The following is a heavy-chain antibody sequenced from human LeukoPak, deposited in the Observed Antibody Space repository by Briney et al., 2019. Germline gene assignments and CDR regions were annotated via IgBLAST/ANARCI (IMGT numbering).Heavy chain of an antibody. Sequence: PSETLSLTCTVSGGSISSSNYYWGWIRQPPGKGLEWIGTIYHSGSTYYNPSLKSRVTMSEDTSKNQFSLKLSSVTAADTAVYYCARGFLGDYFGSGSYYVFDYWGQGTLVTVSS. V-gene: IGHV4-39*07. D-gene: IGHD3-10*01. CDR3: ARGFLGDYFGSGSYYVFDY. J-gene: IGHJ4*02. CDR2: IYHSGST. CDR1: GGSISSSNYY.